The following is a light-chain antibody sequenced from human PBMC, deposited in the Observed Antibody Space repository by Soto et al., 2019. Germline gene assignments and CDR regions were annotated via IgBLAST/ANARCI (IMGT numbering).Light chain of an antibody. J-gene: IGKJ1*01. CDR2: KAS. CDR3: QQYNSYSRT. V-gene: IGKV1-5*03. Sequence: DITLTHSPSTLSASVGYRLTIXYRASQSISSWLAWYQQKPGKAPKLLIYKASSLESGVPSRFSGSGSGTEFTLTISSLQPDDFATYYCQQYNSYSRTFGQGTKVDIK. CDR1: QSISSW.